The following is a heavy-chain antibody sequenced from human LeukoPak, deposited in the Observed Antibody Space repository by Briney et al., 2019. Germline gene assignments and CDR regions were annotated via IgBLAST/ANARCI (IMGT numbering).Heavy chain of an antibody. CDR3: ARKYSGFDY. CDR2: INQDGSGK. CDR1: GFTFSNHW. V-gene: IGHV3-7*01. Sequence: PGGSLRLSCAASGFTFSNHWMSWVRQAPGKGLEWVANINQDGSGKYYVDSVKGQFTTSRDNAKNSLYLQMNSLRAEHTAVYYCARKYSGFDYWGQGTLVTVSS. J-gene: IGHJ4*02. D-gene: IGHD5-12*01.